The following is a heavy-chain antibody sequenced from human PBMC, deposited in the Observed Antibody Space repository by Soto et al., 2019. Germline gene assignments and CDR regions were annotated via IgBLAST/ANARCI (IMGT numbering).Heavy chain of an antibody. CDR1: GYTFTGYY. J-gene: IGHJ6*02. V-gene: IGHV1-2*02. Sequence: GASVKVSCKASGYTFTGYYMHWVRQAPGQGLEWMGWINPISGGTNYAQKFQGRVTMTRDTSISTAYMELSRLRSDDTAVYYCARGNYDFWSGPQTTHYGMDVWGQGTTVTVSS. CDR2: INPISGGT. CDR3: ARGNYDFWSGPQTTHYGMDV. D-gene: IGHD3-3*01.